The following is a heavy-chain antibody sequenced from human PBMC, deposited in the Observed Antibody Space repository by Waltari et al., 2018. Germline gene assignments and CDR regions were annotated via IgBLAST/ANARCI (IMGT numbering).Heavy chain of an antibody. CDR3: AKQGGTGTVAVGGIHCDH. J-gene: IGHJ4*02. CDR1: GFTFSNYA. Sequence: EVQLLESGGGLIQPGGSLRLSCVASGFTFSNYAIYWVRQAPGKGLEWVSSVHSSGSKAYYADSVKGRFAISKDNSKNTVYLEVNSLRVEDTATYYCAKQGGTGTVAVGGIHCDHWGQGTLVTVSS. D-gene: IGHD1-26*01. CDR2: VHSSGSKA. V-gene: IGHV3-23*05.